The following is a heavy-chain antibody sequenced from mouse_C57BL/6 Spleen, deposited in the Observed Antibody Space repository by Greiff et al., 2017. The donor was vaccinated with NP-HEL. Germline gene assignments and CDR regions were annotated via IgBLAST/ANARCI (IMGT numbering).Heavy chain of an antibody. Sequence: EVQLVESGGGLVKPGGSLKLSCAASGFTFSDYGMHWVRQAPEKGLEWVAYISSGSSTIYYADTVKGRFTISRDNAKNTLFLQMTSLRSEDTAMYYCARPGYYYGGWYFDVWGTGTTVTVSS. CDR1: GFTFSDYG. V-gene: IGHV5-17*01. J-gene: IGHJ1*03. CDR2: ISSGSSTI. CDR3: ARPGYYYGGWYFDV. D-gene: IGHD1-1*01.